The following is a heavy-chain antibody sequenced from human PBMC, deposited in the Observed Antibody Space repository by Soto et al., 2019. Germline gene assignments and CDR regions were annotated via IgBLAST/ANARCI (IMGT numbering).Heavy chain of an antibody. Sequence: QVQLQESGPGLVKPSDTLSLTCAVSGYSISSSNWWGWIRQPPGKGLEWIGYIYYSGTTYYNPSLKSRVTIAGDTSKNQFSLKLTSVTAVDTAVYYCARREIQGPIDYWGQGTLVTVSS. D-gene: IGHD1-26*01. V-gene: IGHV4-28*01. CDR2: IYYSGTT. CDR3: ARREIQGPIDY. J-gene: IGHJ4*02. CDR1: GYSISSSNW.